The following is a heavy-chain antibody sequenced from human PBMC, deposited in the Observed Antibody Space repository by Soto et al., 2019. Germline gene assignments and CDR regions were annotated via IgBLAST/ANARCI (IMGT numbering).Heavy chain of an antibody. V-gene: IGHV3-48*01. Sequence: GGSLRLSCAASGFTFSTYSMNWVRQAPGKGLEWVSYISSSSSTIFYTDSVKGRFTVSRDNAKNSLYLQMNSLRAEDTAVYYCAFFSYYYDSRGLPSYCGQGSLVPGSS. CDR3: AFFSYYYDSRGLPSY. CDR1: GFTFSTYS. J-gene: IGHJ4*02. D-gene: IGHD3-22*01. CDR2: ISSSSSTI.